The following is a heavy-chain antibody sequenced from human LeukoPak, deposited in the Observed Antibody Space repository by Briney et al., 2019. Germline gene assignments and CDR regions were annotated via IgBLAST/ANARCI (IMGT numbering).Heavy chain of an antibody. CDR3: ARDPVRYNWNQYYFDY. Sequence: GGSLRLSCAASGFTFSSYWMTWVRQVPGKGLEWVSNINRDGSVIHYMDSVKGRFTISRDNAKNSLYLQMNSLRAEDTAVYYCARDPVRYNWNQYYFDYWGQGTLVTVSS. CDR1: GFTFSSYW. V-gene: IGHV3-7*01. D-gene: IGHD1-1*01. CDR2: INRDGSVI. J-gene: IGHJ4*02.